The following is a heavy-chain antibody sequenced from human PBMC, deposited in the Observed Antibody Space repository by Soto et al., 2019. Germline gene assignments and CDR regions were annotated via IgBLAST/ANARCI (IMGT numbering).Heavy chain of an antibody. Sequence: SQTLSLTCAISGDSVSSNSASWNWIRQSPSRGLEWLGRTYFRSKWYNESADSVKSRVTISVDTSKNQFSLKLSSVTAADTAVYYCARIPLQWWGEYDNWFDPWGQGTLVTVSS. CDR1: GDSVSSNSAS. V-gene: IGHV6-1*01. CDR2: TYFRSKWYN. D-gene: IGHD2-15*01. J-gene: IGHJ5*02. CDR3: ARIPLQWWGEYDNWFDP.